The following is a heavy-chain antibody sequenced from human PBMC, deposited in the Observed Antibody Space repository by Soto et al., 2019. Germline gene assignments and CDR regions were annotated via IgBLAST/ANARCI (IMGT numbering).Heavy chain of an antibody. V-gene: IGHV1-24*01. CDR1: GYTLTELS. Sequence: EASVKVSCKVSGYTLTELSMHWVRQAPGKGLEWMGGFDPEDGETIYAQKFQGRVTMTEDTSTDTAYMELSSLRSEDTAVYYCATAGRRAAMVRSRYYFDYWGQGTLVTVSS. CDR3: ATAGRRAAMVRSRYYFDY. J-gene: IGHJ4*02. D-gene: IGHD5-18*01. CDR2: FDPEDGET.